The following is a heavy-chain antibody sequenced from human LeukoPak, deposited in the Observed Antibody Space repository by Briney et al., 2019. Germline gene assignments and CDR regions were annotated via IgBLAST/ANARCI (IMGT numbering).Heavy chain of an antibody. V-gene: IGHV4-4*02. D-gene: IGHD3-22*01. CDR1: GGSISSSNW. CDR2: IYYRGST. CDR3: ARLSGYSSGHYYSDY. J-gene: IGHJ4*02. Sequence: SETLSLTCAVSGGSISSSNWWSWVRQPPGKGLEWIGYIYYRGSTNYNPSLKSRVTISADTSKNQFSLKLSSVTAADTAVYYCARLSGYSSGHYYSDYWGQGTLVTVSS.